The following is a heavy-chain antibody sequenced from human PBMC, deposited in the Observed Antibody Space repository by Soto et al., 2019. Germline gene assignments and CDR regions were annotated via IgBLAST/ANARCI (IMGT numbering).Heavy chain of an antibody. Sequence: EVQLLESGGGLVQPGGSLRLSCAASGFTFSIYAMSWVRQAPGKGLEWVSAISGSGDYTYYADSVKGRFAISRDNSKNTLYLQMNSLRAEDTAVYYCAIVLKAVDGTYDYWGQGTLVTVSS. D-gene: IGHD6-19*01. CDR1: GFTFSIYA. J-gene: IGHJ4*02. V-gene: IGHV3-23*01. CDR3: AIVLKAVDGTYDY. CDR2: ISGSGDYT.